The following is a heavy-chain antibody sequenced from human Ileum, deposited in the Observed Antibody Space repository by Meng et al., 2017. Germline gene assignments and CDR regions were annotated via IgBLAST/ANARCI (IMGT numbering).Heavy chain of an antibody. V-gene: IGHV4-34*01. CDR3: ARGIPGYCSGGSCYCWFDP. D-gene: IGHD2-15*01. J-gene: IGHJ5*02. CDR1: GGSFSGYY. Sequence: GSLRLSCAVYGGSFSGYYWSWIRQPPGKGLEWIGEINHSGSTNYNPSLKSRVTISVDTSKNQFSLKLSSVTAADTAVYYCARGIPGYCSGGSCYCWFDPWGQGTLVTVS. CDR2: INHSGST.